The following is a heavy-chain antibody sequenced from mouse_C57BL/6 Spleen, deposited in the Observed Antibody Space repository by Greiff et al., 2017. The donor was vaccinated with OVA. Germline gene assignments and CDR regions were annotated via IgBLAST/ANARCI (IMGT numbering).Heavy chain of an antibody. J-gene: IGHJ1*03. V-gene: IGHV1-7*01. CDR1: GYTFTSYW. D-gene: IGHD2-4*01. Sequence: LVESGAELAKPGASVKLSCKASGYTFTSYWMHWVKQRPGQGLEWIGYINPSSGYTKYNQKFKDKATLTADKSSSTAYMQLSSLTYEDSAVYYCAKYDYDWYFDVWGTGTTVTVSS. CDR3: AKYDYDWYFDV. CDR2: INPSSGYT.